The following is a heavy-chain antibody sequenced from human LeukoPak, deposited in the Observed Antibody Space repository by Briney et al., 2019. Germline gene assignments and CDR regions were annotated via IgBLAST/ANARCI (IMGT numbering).Heavy chain of an antibody. V-gene: IGHV3-30-3*01. CDR3: ARGISSVSSNWFDP. CDR1: GFTFSSYA. D-gene: IGHD3-22*01. Sequence: GGSLRLSCAASGFTFSSYAMNWVRQAPGKGLEWVAVISYDGSNKYYADSVKGRFTISRDNSKNTLYLQMNSLRAEDSAVYYCARGISSVSSNWFDPWGQGTLVSVSS. CDR2: ISYDGSNK. J-gene: IGHJ5*02.